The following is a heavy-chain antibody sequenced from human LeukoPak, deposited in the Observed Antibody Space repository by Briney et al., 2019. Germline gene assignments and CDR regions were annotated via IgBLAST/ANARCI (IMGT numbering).Heavy chain of an antibody. J-gene: IGHJ6*02. CDR1: GFTFSSYA. D-gene: IGHD2-15*01. CDR2: LSGSGANT. Sequence: GGSLTLSCAASGFTFSSYAMSWVRQAPGKGLEWVSALSGSGANTYYADSVKGRFTISRDNSKNTLYLQVNSLRAEDTAVYYCAKGVGCSGGTCYSGHGMDVWGQGTTVTVSS. CDR3: AKGVGCSGGTCYSGHGMDV. V-gene: IGHV3-23*01.